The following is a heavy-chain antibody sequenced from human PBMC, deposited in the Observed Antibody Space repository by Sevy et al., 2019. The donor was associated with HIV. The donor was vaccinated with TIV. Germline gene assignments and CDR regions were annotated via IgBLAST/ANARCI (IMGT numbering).Heavy chain of an antibody. CDR1: GFTFTSYG. V-gene: IGHV3-30*02. Sequence: GGSLRLSCAASGFTFTSYGMHWVRQAPGKGLEWVAFIRDDGSIKSYADSVKGGVTISRDNSKNTVYLEMDSLTGEDTAVYYCAKDSTFVSLYYNSRGYGALRSYFDSWGQGALVTVSS. CDR3: AKDSTFVSLYYNSRGYGALRSYFDS. J-gene: IGHJ4*02. CDR2: IRDDGSIK. D-gene: IGHD3-22*01.